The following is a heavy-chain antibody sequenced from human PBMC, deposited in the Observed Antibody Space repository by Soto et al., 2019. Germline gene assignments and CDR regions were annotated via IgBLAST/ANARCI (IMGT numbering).Heavy chain of an antibody. CDR1: GFTFSGYG. Sequence: QVQLVESGGGVVQPGRSLRLSCAAAGFTFSGYGMHGVRQAPGKGLEWVAVIWYDGSNKYYADSVKGRFTISRDNSKNTLYLQMNSLRAEDTAVYYCARPASSGSYPDYWGQGTLVTVSS. CDR2: IWYDGSNK. D-gene: IGHD1-26*01. CDR3: ARPASSGSYPDY. V-gene: IGHV3-33*01. J-gene: IGHJ4*02.